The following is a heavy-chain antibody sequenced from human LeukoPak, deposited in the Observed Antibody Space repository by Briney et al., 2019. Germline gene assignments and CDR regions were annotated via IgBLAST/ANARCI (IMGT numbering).Heavy chain of an antibody. D-gene: IGHD1-26*01. CDR3: ARGGTAFDI. CDR2: IYHSGST. CDR1: GGSISSSSYY. V-gene: IGHV4-39*07. J-gene: IGHJ3*02. Sequence: SETLSLTCTVSGGSISSSSYYWGWIRQPPGKGLEWIGSIYHSGSTYYNPSLKSRVAISVDKSKNQFSLKLRSVTAADTALYYCARGGTAFDIWGQGTMVTVSS.